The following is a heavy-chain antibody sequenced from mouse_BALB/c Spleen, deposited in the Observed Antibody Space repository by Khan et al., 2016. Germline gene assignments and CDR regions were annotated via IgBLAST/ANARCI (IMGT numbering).Heavy chain of an antibody. V-gene: IGHV1-9*01. D-gene: IGHD1-2*01. CDR3: ARGVTTARFAY. CDR2: ILPGSGST. J-gene: IGHJ3*01. CDR1: GYTFSSYW. Sequence: QVQLQQSGAELMKPGASVKISCKATGYTFSSYWIEWVKQRPGHGLEWIGEILPGSGSTNYNEKFKGKATFTADTSSNTAYMQLSSLTSEDSAVYYCARGVTTARFAYWGQGTLVTVSA.